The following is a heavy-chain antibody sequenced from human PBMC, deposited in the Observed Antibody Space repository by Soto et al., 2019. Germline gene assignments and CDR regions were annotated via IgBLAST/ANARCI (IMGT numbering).Heavy chain of an antibody. D-gene: IGHD6-13*01. J-gene: IGHJ5*02. CDR3: ARHSSVYWFDP. V-gene: IGHV1-69*02. CDR1: GCTFSSYT. Sequence: QVQLVQSGAEVKKPGSSVKVSCKASGCTFSSYTISWVRQAPGQGLEWMGRIIPILGIANYAQKFQGRVTITADKSTSTAYMELSSLRSEDTAVYYCARHSSVYWFDPWGQGTLVTVSS. CDR2: IIPILGIA.